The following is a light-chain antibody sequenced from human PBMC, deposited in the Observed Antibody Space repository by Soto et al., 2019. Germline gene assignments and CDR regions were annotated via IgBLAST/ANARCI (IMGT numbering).Light chain of an antibody. CDR3: QQYNDCIVHT. V-gene: IGKV3-15*01. J-gene: IGKJ4*01. Sequence: EIVLPLSPAPLSVSTGERATLSCRASQSVSSNLAWYQQKPGQAPRLLIYGASTRATGIPVRFSGSGSGTEFTLTISSLLSQDFADCYSQQYNDCIVHTFGRGAKVDIK. CDR2: GAS. CDR1: QSVSSN.